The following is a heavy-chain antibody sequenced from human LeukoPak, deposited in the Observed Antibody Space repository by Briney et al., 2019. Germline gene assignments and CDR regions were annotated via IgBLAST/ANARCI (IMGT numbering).Heavy chain of an antibody. V-gene: IGHV3-53*01. CDR3: ARDKGSSWSDAFDI. D-gene: IGHD6-13*01. J-gene: IGHJ3*02. CDR2: ISIPGSI. CDR1: GFTVSSNY. Sequence: GGSLRLSCAASGFTVSSNYMTWVRQAPGKGLDWVSVISIPGSITYADSVKGRFTTSRDNSKNTLYLQMNSLRADDTAVYYCARDKGSSWSDAFDIWGQGTMVTVSS.